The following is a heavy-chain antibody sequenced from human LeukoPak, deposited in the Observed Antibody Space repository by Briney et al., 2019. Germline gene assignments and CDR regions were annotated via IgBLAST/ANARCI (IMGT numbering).Heavy chain of an antibody. Sequence: GGSLRLSCLTSGFTFSTNAMSWVRQAPGKGLEWISGISGSGASTYYADSVTGRFTISGDNSRNTLYLQMNSLRGDDTAVYYCAKDVGKWESLHFFDYWGQGTLVTVSS. CDR2: ISGSGAST. D-gene: IGHD1-26*01. CDR1: GFTFSTNA. CDR3: AKDVGKWESLHFFDY. J-gene: IGHJ4*02. V-gene: IGHV3-23*01.